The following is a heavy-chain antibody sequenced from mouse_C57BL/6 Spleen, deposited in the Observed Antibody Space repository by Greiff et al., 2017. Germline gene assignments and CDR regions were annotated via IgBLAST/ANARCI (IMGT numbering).Heavy chain of an antibody. CDR2: INPSTGGT. J-gene: IGHJ2*01. V-gene: IGHV1-42*01. Sequence: VQLQQSGPELVKPGASVKISCKASGYSFTGYYMNWVKQSPEQSLEWIGEINPSTGGTTYNQKFKAKDTLTVDKSSSTAYMQLKGLTSEDSAVYSCARVDDGGGFDYWGQGTTLTVSS. D-gene: IGHD2-12*01. CDR1: GYSFTGYY. CDR3: ARVDDGGGFDY.